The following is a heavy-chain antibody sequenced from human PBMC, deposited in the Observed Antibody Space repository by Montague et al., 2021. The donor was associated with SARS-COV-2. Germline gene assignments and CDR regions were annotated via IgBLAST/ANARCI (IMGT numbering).Heavy chain of an antibody. J-gene: IGHJ3*02. CDR3: ARPLVRGVPKAFDI. V-gene: IGHV4-39*01. CDR1: GGSITRNYY. Sequence: SETLSLTCTVSGGSITRNYYWGWIRQPPGKGLEWVGNIYYSGTTFINPSLKSRVTISVDASKNQFSLNLTSVTAVDTAVYYCARPLVRGVPKAFDIWGQGALVIVSS. D-gene: IGHD3-10*01. CDR2: IYYSGTT.